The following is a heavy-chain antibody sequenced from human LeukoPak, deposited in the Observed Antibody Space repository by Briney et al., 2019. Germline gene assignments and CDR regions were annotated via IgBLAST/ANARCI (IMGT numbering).Heavy chain of an antibody. J-gene: IGHJ4*02. CDR2: INEDGTDS. CDR1: GFTFSGHW. V-gene: IGHV3-74*03. Sequence: GGSLRLSCTASGFTFSGHWIHWVRQAPGMGLVWVSRINEDGTDSMYAESVKGRFTISRDNAKNTVYLQMNSLRAEDTAVYYCARDRYSSGWEIDYWGQGTLVTVSS. CDR3: ARDRYSSGWEIDY. D-gene: IGHD6-19*01.